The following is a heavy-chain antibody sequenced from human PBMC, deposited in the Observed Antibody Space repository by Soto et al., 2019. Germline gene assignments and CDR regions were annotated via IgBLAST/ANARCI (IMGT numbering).Heavy chain of an antibody. D-gene: IGHD5-18*01. CDR2: ICCDGCTT. CDR3: AKDRVDTAMANFDY. Sequence: GGSLSLSCAASGFPFRSYAMHSVRQAPGKGLEWVAVICCDGCTTYYADSVKGRFTISRDKSKNTLNLQMNSLRAEDTAVYYCAKDRVDTAMANFDYWGQGTLVTVSS. CDR1: GFPFRSYA. V-gene: IGHV3-30-3*01. J-gene: IGHJ4*02.